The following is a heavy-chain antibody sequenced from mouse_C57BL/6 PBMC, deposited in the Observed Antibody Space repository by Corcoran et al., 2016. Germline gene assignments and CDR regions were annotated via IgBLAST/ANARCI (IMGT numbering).Heavy chain of an antibody. CDR1: GYSITSAYY. D-gene: IGHD3-1*01. J-gene: IGHJ1*03. CDR3: ARDWGYPWYFDV. CDR2: ISYDGSN. V-gene: IGHV3-6*01. Sequence: DVQLQESGPGLVKPSQSLSLTCSVTGYSITSAYYWNWIRQFPGNKLELMGYISYDGSNNYNPSLKNRISITLDTSKNQFFLKLNSVTTEDTATYYCARDWGYPWYFDVWGTGTTVTVSS.